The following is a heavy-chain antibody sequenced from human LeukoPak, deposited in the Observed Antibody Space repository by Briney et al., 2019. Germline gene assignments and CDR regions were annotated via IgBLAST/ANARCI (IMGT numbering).Heavy chain of an antibody. D-gene: IGHD6-19*01. CDR1: GITFSRYS. Sequence: GGSLRLSCAASGITFSRYSMNWVRQAPGKGLEWVSSISSSSSYIYYADSVKGRFTISTDNAKNSLYLQMNSLRAEDTAVYYCARHGSSGWYSNYYYYYMDVWGKGTTVTVSS. V-gene: IGHV3-21*01. CDR2: ISSSSSYI. J-gene: IGHJ6*03. CDR3: ARHGSSGWYSNYYYYYMDV.